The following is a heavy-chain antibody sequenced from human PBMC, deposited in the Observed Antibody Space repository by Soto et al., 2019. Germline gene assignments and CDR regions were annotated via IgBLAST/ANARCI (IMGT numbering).Heavy chain of an antibody. Sequence: QVQLVQSGAEVKKPGSSVKVSCKASGGTFSSYTISWVRQAPGQGLVWMGRIIPILGIANYAQKFQGRVTITADKSTSTAYMELSSLRSEDTAVYYCARRSGPGGYPYWGQGTLVTVSS. D-gene: IGHD3-22*01. CDR2: IIPILGIA. CDR1: GGTFSSYT. V-gene: IGHV1-69*02. CDR3: ARRSGPGGYPY. J-gene: IGHJ4*02.